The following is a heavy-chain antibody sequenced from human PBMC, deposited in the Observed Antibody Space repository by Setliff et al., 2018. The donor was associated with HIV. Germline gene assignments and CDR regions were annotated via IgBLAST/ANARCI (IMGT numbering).Heavy chain of an antibody. CDR1: GYTLTEVS. CDR3: ARGTDFWSGSSNFDY. V-gene: IGHV1-2*02. CDR2: INPNSGAT. D-gene: IGHD3-3*01. J-gene: IGHJ4*02. Sequence: ASVKVSCKVSGYTLTEVSIHWVRQAPGQGLEWMGWINPNSGATKYAKKFQARITMTRDPSINTAYMEVTKLTYDDVAVYYCARGTDFWSGSSNFDYWGQGTQVTVSS.